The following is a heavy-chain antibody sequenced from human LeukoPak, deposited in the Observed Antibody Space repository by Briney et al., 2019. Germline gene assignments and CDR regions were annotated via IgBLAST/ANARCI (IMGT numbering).Heavy chain of an antibody. Sequence: GESLRISCKASGYNFTNFYIAWVRQKPGKGLEWMGIIYPGDSYTRYSPSFQGQVTMSVDKSVSTAYLQWNSLQSSDTAIYYCARQGPQWLVGLCGRGTLVTVSS. CDR1: GYNFTNFY. V-gene: IGHV5-51*01. D-gene: IGHD6-19*01. J-gene: IGHJ1*01. CDR2: IYPGDSYT. CDR3: ARQGPQWLVGL.